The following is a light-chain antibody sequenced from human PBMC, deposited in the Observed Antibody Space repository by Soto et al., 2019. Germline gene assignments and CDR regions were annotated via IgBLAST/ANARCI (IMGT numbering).Light chain of an antibody. CDR3: HQYNSFSPWT. CDR2: DAS. V-gene: IGKV1-5*01. CDR1: QSIRGW. J-gene: IGKJ1*01. Sequence: EIQMTQSPSTLSASVGASVTITCRASQSIRGWLAWYQQKPGKAPNLLIYDASRLKSGVPSRFSGRGSGTEFTLTITSLQPDDFATYYCHQYNSFSPWTFGQGTKVDIK.